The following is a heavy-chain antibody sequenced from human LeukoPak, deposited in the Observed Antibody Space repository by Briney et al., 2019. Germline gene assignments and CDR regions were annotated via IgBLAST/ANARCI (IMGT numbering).Heavy chain of an antibody. CDR2: ISYSGST. CDR3: ARVAPNYYDGSGYYPIDY. Sequence: PSETLSLTCTVSGGSISRFYWSWIRQPPGKGLEWIGYISYSGSTNYNPSLKSRVTISVDTSKNQFSLKLSSVTAADTAGYYCARVAPNYYDGSGYYPIDYWGQGTLVTVSS. D-gene: IGHD3-22*01. J-gene: IGHJ4*02. V-gene: IGHV4-59*01. CDR1: GGSISRFY.